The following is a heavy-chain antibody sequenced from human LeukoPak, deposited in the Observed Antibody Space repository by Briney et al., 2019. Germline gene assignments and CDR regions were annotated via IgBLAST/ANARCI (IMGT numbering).Heavy chain of an antibody. J-gene: IGHJ4*02. CDR2: ISAYNGNT. V-gene: IGHV1-18*01. D-gene: IGHD2-2*02. CDR3: ATGYCSSTSCHIFDY. Sequence: ASVKVSCKASGYTFTSYGISWVRQAPGQGLEWMGWISAYNGNTNYAQKLQGRVTMTTDTSTSTAYMELRSLRSDDTAVYYCATGYCSSTSCHIFDYWGQGTLVTVSS. CDR1: GYTFTSYG.